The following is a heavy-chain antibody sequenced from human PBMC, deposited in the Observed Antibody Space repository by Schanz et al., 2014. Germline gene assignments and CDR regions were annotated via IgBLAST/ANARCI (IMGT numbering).Heavy chain of an antibody. CDR3: ARGPTVTREYFDP. CDR2: IYYNGRT. Sequence: QVQLQEAGPGLVKPAETLSLTCTVSGGSISSDSIYSDYWSWIRQPPGKRLEWIGYIYYNGRTYYNPSLKSRVTRSVDTSKNQFSLNLSSVTAADTAIYYCARGPTVTREYFDPWGQGTLVTVSS. V-gene: IGHV4-30-4*07. J-gene: IGHJ5*02. D-gene: IGHD4-17*01. CDR1: GGSISSDSIYSDY.